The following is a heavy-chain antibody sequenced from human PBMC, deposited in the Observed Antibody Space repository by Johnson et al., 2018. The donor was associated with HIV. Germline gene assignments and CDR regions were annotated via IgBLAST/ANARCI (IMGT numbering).Heavy chain of an antibody. CDR3: ARVGLDSGDYRDAFDI. V-gene: IGHV3-64*01. CDR1: GFTFSSYA. CDR2: ISSNGGSI. J-gene: IGHJ3*02. D-gene: IGHD3-22*01. Sequence: VQLVESGGGLVQPGGSLRLSCAASGFTFSSYAMHWVRQAPGKGLEYVSAISSNGGSILYANSVKGRFTISRDNYKNTLYLQMASLRAEDMAVYYCARVGLDSGDYRDAFDIWGQGTMVTVSS.